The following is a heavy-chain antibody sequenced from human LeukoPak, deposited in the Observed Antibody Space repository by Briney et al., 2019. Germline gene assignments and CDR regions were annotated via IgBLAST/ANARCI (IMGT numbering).Heavy chain of an antibody. D-gene: IGHD3-3*01. CDR1: GGSISSSSYY. V-gene: IGHV4-39*01. J-gene: IGHJ5*02. Sequence: SETLSLTCTVSGGSISSSSYYWGWIRQPPGKGLEWIGSIYYSGNTYYNPSLKSRVTISVDTSKNQFSLKLSSVTAADTAVYYCAGVVISINWFDPWGQGTLVTVSS. CDR3: AGVVISINWFDP. CDR2: IYYSGNT.